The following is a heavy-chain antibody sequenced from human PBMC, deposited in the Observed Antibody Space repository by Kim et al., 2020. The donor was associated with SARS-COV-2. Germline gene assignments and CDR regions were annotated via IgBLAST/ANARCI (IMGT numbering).Heavy chain of an antibody. CDR3: ARGGRFSYGFMDV. CDR1: GGSIRSGDYY. V-gene: IGHV4-30-4*01. J-gene: IGHJ6*02. Sequence: SETLSLTCTVSGGSIRSGDYYWSWIRQPPGKGLEWIGYIYYSGSTYYNPSLKSRVTISVDTSKNQFSLKLNSVTAADTAVYYCARGGRFSYGFMDVWGQGTTVTVSS. D-gene: IGHD5-18*01. CDR2: IYYSGST.